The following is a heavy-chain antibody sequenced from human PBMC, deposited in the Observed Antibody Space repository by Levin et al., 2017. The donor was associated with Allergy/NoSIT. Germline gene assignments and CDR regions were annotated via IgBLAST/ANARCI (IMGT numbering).Heavy chain of an antibody. CDR2: IIPIFGTA. Sequence: KISCKASGGTFSSYAISWVRQAPGQGLEWMGGIIPIFGTANYAQKFQGRVTITADESTSTAYMELSSLRSEDTAVYYCARDRYGSGSYSTACFDYWGQGTLVTVSS. D-gene: IGHD3-10*01. J-gene: IGHJ4*02. V-gene: IGHV1-69*01. CDR1: GGTFSSYA. CDR3: ARDRYGSGSYSTACFDY.